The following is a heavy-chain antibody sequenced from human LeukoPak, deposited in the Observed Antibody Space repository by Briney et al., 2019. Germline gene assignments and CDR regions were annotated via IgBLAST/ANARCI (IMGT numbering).Heavy chain of an antibody. V-gene: IGHV3-23*01. CDR1: GFSFSSYV. D-gene: IGHD4-17*01. J-gene: IGHJ4*02. Sequence: PGGSLRLSCAASGFSFSSYVMSWVRQAPGKGLEGVSGISGSGSRTYYADSVKGRFTISRDNSKNTMHLQMSSLRGEDTAVYYCSSGPNGDYDYWGQGTLVTVSS. CDR2: ISGSGSRT. CDR3: SSGPNGDYDY.